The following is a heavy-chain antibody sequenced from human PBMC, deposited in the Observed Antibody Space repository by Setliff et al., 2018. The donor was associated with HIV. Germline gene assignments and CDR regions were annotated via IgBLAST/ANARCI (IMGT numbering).Heavy chain of an antibody. Sequence: SETLSLTCAVYGGSFSGYSWSWIRQSPGKGLEWIGEINHSGSTNYNPSLERRVTISADTSQNQFSLNLTSVTAADTAVYYCAGSSSYSFDFWGQGTLVTVSS. D-gene: IGHD6-13*01. CDR3: AGSSSYSFDF. CDR1: GGSFSGYS. V-gene: IGHV4-34*01. CDR2: INHSGST. J-gene: IGHJ4*02.